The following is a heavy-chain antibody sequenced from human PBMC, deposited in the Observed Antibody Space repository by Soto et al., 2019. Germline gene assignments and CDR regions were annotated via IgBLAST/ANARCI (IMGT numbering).Heavy chain of an antibody. V-gene: IGHV3-23*01. CDR2: ISGSGGSGRG. D-gene: IGHD4-4*01. J-gene: IGHJ4*02. CDR3: AKDLDDYSSAIDF. CDR1: GFTFSSYG. Sequence: GGSLRLSCAAPGFTFSSYGMSWVRQAPGKGLEWVSGISGSGGSGRGFYADPVKGRFTISRDNSKNTLYLEMNSLRAEDTAVYYCAKDLDDYSSAIDFWGQGTLVTVSS.